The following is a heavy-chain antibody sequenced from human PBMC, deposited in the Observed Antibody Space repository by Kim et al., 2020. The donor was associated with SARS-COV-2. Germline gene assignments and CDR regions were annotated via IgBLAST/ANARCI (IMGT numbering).Heavy chain of an antibody. D-gene: IGHD6-19*01. CDR2: DNT. J-gene: IGHJ4*02. Sequence: DNTKFSQKFQGRVTITRDTSASTAYVELTSLRSEDTAMYYCARGSGWAFDSWGQGTLVTVAS. V-gene: IGHV1-3*01. CDR3: ARGSGWAFDS.